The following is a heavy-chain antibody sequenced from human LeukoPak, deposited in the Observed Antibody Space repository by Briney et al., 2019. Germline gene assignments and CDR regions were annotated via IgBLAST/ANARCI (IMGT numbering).Heavy chain of an antibody. D-gene: IGHD3-10*01. CDR2: IKSKIDGGTA. Sequence: GGSLRLSCAASGFTFYNAWMSWVRQAPGKGLEWVGRIKSKIDGGTADYAAPVKGRFTMSRDDSKNMLYLQMNSLKTEDTAVYYCNTVYYYGSGGYSGYWGQGTLVTVSS. CDR3: NTVYYYGSGGYSGY. V-gene: IGHV3-15*01. J-gene: IGHJ4*02. CDR1: GFTFYNAW.